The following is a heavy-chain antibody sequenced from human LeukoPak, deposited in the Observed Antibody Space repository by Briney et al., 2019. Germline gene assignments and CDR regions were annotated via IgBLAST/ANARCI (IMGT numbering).Heavy chain of an antibody. CDR2: INAGNGYT. Sequence: ASVKVSCKASGHTLTTFAIHWVRQAPRQSLEWMGWINAGNGYTIYSQKFQGRVTITRDTSASTAYMELSSLRSEDTAVYYCARVYSSSRGNYFDYWGQGTLVTVSS. CDR1: GHTLTTFA. J-gene: IGHJ4*02. V-gene: IGHV1-3*01. CDR3: ARVYSSSRGNYFDY. D-gene: IGHD6-13*01.